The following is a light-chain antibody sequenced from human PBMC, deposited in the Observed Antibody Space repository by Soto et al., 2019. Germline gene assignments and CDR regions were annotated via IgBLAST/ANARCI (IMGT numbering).Light chain of an antibody. V-gene: IGKV3D-20*01. J-gene: IGKJ2*01. CDR2: DAS. Sequence: EIVLTQSPATLSLSPGDRATLSCGASHSVSSRYLAWYQQKPGLEPRLLIYDASTMATGIPDRFSGSGSGTDFTLTIRRLEPEDFAMYDCQQYGNLPANTLGQGTKLEIK. CDR3: QQYGNLPANT. CDR1: HSVSSRY.